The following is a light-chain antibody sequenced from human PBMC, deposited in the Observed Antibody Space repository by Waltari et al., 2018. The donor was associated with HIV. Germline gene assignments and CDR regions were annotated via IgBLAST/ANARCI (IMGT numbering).Light chain of an antibody. J-gene: IGKJ4*01. CDR1: QSIRNY. CDR2: GAS. V-gene: IGKV1-39*01. Sequence: DIQMTQSPSSLSASVGDRVTITCRASQSIRNYLNWYQQKQGKAPKLLIYGASSLQAGVPSRFSGSGSGTDFTLSISSLQPEDFATYYCQQGYGSLPTFGGGTRVEIK. CDR3: QQGYGSLPT.